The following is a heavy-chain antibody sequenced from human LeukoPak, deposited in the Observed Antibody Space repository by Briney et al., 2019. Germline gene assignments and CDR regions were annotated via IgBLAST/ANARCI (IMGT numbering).Heavy chain of an antibody. Sequence: ASVKVSCKASGYTFTSYDIGWVRQAPGQGLEWMGWISAYNDNTNYAQKLQGRVTMTTDTSTSTAYMELRSLRSDDTAVYYCARSTGYYYDSSGNDYWGQGTLVTVSS. J-gene: IGHJ4*02. CDR3: ARSTGYYYDSSGNDY. CDR1: GYTFTSYD. CDR2: ISAYNDNT. D-gene: IGHD3-22*01. V-gene: IGHV1-18*01.